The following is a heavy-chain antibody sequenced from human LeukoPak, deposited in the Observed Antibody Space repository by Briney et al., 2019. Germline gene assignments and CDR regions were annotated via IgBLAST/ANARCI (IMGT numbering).Heavy chain of an antibody. CDR3: AREFRGPGRFDY. CDR2: ISSSGSTI. D-gene: IGHD3-10*01. CDR1: GFTFSSYE. J-gene: IGHJ4*02. Sequence: PGGSLRLSCAASGFTFSSYEMNWVRQAQGKGLEWVSYISSSGSTIYYADSVKGRFTISRDNAKNSLYLQMNSLRAEDTAVYYCAREFRGPGRFDYWGQGTLVTVSS. V-gene: IGHV3-48*03.